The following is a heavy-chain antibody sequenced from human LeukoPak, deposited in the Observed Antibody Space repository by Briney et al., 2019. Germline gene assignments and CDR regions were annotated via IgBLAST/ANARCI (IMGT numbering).Heavy chain of an antibody. V-gene: IGHV3-66*02. CDR2: IYSGGST. Sequence: GVSLRLSCAASGFTVSSNYMSWVRQAPGKGLEWVSVIYSGGSTYYADSVKGRFTISRDNSKNTLYLQMNSLRDEDTAVYYCARDIAPPLFSGYHYMDVWGKGTTVTVSS. CDR3: ARDIAPPLFSGYHYMDV. J-gene: IGHJ6*03. D-gene: IGHD5-12*01. CDR1: GFTVSSNY.